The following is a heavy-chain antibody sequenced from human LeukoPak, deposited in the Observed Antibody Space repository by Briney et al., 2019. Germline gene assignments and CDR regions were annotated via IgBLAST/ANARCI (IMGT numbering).Heavy chain of an antibody. D-gene: IGHD5-24*01. CDR1: GGSVSSGSYY. V-gene: IGHV4-61*01. CDR2: IYYRGST. J-gene: IGHJ4*02. CDR3: ARNSRDGDNWEYHYFDY. Sequence: SSETLSLTCSVSGGSVSSGSYYWSWIRQPPGKGLEWIGYIYYRGSTNYNPSLKSRVTISVDASKNQFSLKLNSVTAADTAVYYCARNSRDGDNWEYHYFDYWGQGTLVTVSS.